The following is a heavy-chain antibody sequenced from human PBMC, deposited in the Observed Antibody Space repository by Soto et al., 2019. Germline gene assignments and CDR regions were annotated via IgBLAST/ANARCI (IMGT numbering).Heavy chain of an antibody. D-gene: IGHD3-3*01. CDR1: GYTFTGYY. J-gene: IGHJ6*02. CDR2: INPNSGGT. V-gene: IGHV1-2*04. CDR3: ARSSYYDFWSGYGFGGGYYYYYGMDV. Sequence: QVQLVQSGAEVKKPGASVKVSCKASGYTFTGYYMHWVRQAPGQGLEWMGWINPNSGGTNYAQKFQGWVTITRDTSISTAYMELSRLRSDDTAVYYCARSSYYDFWSGYGFGGGYYYYYGMDVWGQGTTVTVSS.